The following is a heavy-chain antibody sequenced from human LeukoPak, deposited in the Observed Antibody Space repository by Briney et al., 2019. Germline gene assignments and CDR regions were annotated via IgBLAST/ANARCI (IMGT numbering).Heavy chain of an antibody. CDR2: VNQDGSEK. CDR1: GFTFSNFW. D-gene: IGHD1-1*01. J-gene: IGHJ4*02. CDR3: ARDVPLGGISLPSTSRYY. V-gene: IGHV3-7*01. Sequence: GGSLRVSCAASGFTFSNFWMSWVRQAPGKGLEWVANVNQDGSEKYYLDSVKGRFTISRDNAGNSLSLQMSSLRVEDTAIYYCARDVPLGGISLPSTSRYYRGQGVQVAVSP.